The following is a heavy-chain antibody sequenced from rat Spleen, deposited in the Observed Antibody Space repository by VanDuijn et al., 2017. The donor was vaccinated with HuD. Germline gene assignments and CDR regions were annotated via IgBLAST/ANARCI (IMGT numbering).Heavy chain of an antibody. CDR3: ARELPGYNPFDY. V-gene: IGHV5-20*01. J-gene: IGHJ2*01. CDR2: INFDGSGT. CDR1: GFTFNNYD. D-gene: IGHD1-4*01. Sequence: EVQLVESGGGLVQPGRSMKLSCAASGFTFNNYDMAWVRQAPTKGLEWVASINFDGSGTYYRDSVKGRFTISRDNAKSSLYLQMDSLRSEDTATYYCARELPGYNPFDYWGQGVMVTVSS.